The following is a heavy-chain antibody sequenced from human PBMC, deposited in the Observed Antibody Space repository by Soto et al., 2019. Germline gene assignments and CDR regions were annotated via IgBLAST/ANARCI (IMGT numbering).Heavy chain of an antibody. CDR3: AKDTGNYYSYGMDV. CDR2: ISWNSGSI. J-gene: IGHJ6*02. CDR1: GFTSDDYA. V-gene: IGHV3-9*02. Sequence: SXRLSWSPSGFTSDDYARHWVRHAPGKGLEWVSGISWNSGSIGYADSVKGRFTISRDNAKNSLYLQMNILRAEDTDLYYCAKDTGNYYSYGMDVWGQGTKVTV.